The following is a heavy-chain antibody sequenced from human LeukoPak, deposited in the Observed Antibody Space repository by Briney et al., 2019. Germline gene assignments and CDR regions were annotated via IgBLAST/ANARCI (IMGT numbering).Heavy chain of an antibody. CDR1: GYTFTGYY. V-gene: IGHV1-2*04. J-gene: IGHJ6*02. CDR3: ARDHGIAAAGTSLTTYYYYGMDV. D-gene: IGHD6-13*01. Sequence: ASVKVSCKASGYTFTGYYMHWVRQAPGQGLEWMGWINPNSGGTNYAQKFQGWVTMTRDTSISTAYMELSRLRSDDTAVYYCARDHGIAAAGTSLTTYYYYGMDVWGQGTTVTVSS. CDR2: INPNSGGT.